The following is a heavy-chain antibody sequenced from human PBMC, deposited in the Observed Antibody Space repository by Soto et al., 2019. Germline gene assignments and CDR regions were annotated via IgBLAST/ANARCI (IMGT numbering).Heavy chain of an antibody. J-gene: IGHJ6*02. CDR2: MFYSGLT. V-gene: IGHV4-39*07. Sequence: SETLSLTCSVSGYSVTSSDYYWAWIRQPPGKGLEWIGSMFYSGLTYYNPSLKSRVTLSVDTSKNQFSVRLNSVTAADTAVYYCARERYYDFWSGYYYGMDVWGQGTTVTVSS. CDR1: GYSVTSSDYY. CDR3: ARERYYDFWSGYYYGMDV. D-gene: IGHD3-3*01.